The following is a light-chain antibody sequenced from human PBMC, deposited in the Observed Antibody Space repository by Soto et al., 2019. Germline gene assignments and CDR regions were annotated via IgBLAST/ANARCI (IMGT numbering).Light chain of an antibody. J-gene: IGKJ1*01. CDR3: QQYKSYWT. CDR1: QSISSW. V-gene: IGKV1-5*01. CDR2: DAS. Sequence: GDRVTITCRASQSISSWLAWYQQKPEKAPKLVIYDASSLESGVPSRFSGSGSGTEFTLTISSLQPDDFATSYCQQYKSYWTFGQGTKVEIK.